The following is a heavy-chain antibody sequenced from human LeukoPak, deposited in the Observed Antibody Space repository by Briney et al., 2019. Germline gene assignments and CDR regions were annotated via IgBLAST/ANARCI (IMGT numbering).Heavy chain of an antibody. CDR1: VFAFSNAW. CDR3: TTDRLQLFAY. CDR2: IKSKADGGST. Sequence: GGSITLSCAASVFAFSNAWMDWVRQAPWKGLEWVGRIKSKADGGSTDYAAPVKGRFTISRNDSKNTLYLQMNSLKTEDTAVYYCTTDRLQLFAYWGQGTLVTVSS. J-gene: IGHJ4*02. V-gene: IGHV3-15*07. D-gene: IGHD5-18*01.